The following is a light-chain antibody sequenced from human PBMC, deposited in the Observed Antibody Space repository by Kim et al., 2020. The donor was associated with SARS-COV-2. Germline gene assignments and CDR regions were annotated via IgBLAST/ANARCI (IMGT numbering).Light chain of an antibody. CDR2: GAS. J-gene: IGKJ1*01. CDR3: QQYGSSPVT. CDR1: QSVSSNY. Sequence: EIVLTQSPGTLSLSPGERATLSCRASQSVSSNYLAWYQQKPGQAPRLLIFGASSRATGIPDRFSGSGSGTDFTLTISRLEPEDFAVYYCQQYGSSPVTFGQGTKVYI. V-gene: IGKV3-20*01.